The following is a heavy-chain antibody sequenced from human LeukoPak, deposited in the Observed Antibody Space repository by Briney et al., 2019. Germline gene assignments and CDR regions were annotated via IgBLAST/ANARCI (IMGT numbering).Heavy chain of an antibody. CDR3: ARQDYGDYTYGD. CDR2: ISGSGGST. CDR1: GFTFSSYA. V-gene: IGHV3-23*01. D-gene: IGHD4-17*01. Sequence: PGGSLRLSCAASGFTFSSYAMSWVRQAPGKGLEWVSAISGSGGSTYYADSVKGRFTISRDNAKNSLYLQMNSLRAEDTAVYYCARQDYGDYTYGDWGQGTLVTVSS. J-gene: IGHJ4*02.